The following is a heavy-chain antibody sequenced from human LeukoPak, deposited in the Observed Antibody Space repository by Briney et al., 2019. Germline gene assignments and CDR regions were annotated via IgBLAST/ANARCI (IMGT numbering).Heavy chain of an antibody. CDR3: AREQANSYYDFWSGQNSLLDY. V-gene: IGHV3-74*01. J-gene: IGHJ4*02. CDR1: GFTFSSYW. D-gene: IGHD3-3*01. Sequence: GGSLRLSCAASGFTFSSYWMHWVRQAPGKGLVWVSCINSDGSSTSYADSVKGRFTISRDNAKNTLYLQMNSLRAEDTAVYYCAREQANSYYDFWSGQNSLLDYWGQGTLVTVSS. CDR2: INSDGSST.